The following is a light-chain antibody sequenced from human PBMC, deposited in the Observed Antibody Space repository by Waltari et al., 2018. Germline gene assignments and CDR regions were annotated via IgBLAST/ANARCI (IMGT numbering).Light chain of an antibody. CDR1: DNIYQN. Sequence: EIVLTQSPDFQSVSPGERVILSCRASDNIYQNLAWYRQKPGQAPRLLIFGTSTRATGSPARFSGSGSGTDYTLTISSLQSEDFAVYFCQQYNHWPLAFGGGTNIEIK. CDR2: GTS. CDR3: QQYNHWPLA. J-gene: IGKJ4*01. V-gene: IGKV3-15*01.